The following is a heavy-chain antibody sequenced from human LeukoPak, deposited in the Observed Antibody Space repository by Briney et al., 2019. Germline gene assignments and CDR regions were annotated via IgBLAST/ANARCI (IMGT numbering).Heavy chain of an antibody. Sequence: GGSLRLSCAASGFTFSSYSMNWVRQAPGKGLEWVSYISSSSSYIYYADSVKGRFTISRDNAKNSLYLQMNSLRAEDTAVYYCARGSREELLWFGEEPHYYMDVWGKGTTVTISS. V-gene: IGHV3-21*05. J-gene: IGHJ6*03. D-gene: IGHD3-10*01. CDR3: ARGSREELLWFGEEPHYYMDV. CDR1: GFTFSSYS. CDR2: ISSSSSYI.